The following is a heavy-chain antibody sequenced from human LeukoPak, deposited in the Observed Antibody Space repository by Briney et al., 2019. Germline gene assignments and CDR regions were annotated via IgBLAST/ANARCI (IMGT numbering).Heavy chain of an antibody. D-gene: IGHD3-10*01. CDR2: IYTSGST. Sequence: SETLSFTCTVSGGSISSYYWSWIRQPAGKGLEWIGRIYTSGSTNYNPSLKSRVTMSVDTSKNQFSLKLSSVTAADTAVYYCARGKGYGSGSYLFDYWGQGTLVTVSS. CDR3: ARGKGYGSGSYLFDY. CDR1: GGSISSYY. V-gene: IGHV4-4*07. J-gene: IGHJ4*02.